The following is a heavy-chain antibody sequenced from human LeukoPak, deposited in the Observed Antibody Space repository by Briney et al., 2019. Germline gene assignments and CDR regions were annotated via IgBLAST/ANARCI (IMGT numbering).Heavy chain of an antibody. CDR3: ARRAGEYSHPYDY. V-gene: IGHV3-53*01. CDR2: IYSGGNT. J-gene: IGHJ4*02. Sequence: GGSLRLSCTVSGFTVSSNSMSWVRQAPGKGLEWVSFIYSGGNTHYSDSVKGRFTISRDNSKNALYLQMNSLRADDTAVYYCARRAGEYSHPYDYWGQGTLVTVSS. D-gene: IGHD4-17*01. CDR1: GFTVSSNS.